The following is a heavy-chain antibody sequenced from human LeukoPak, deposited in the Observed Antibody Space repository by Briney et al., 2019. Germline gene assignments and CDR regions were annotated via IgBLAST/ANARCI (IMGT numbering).Heavy chain of an antibody. Sequence: GGSLRLSCAASGFTFSNAWMNWVRQAPGKGLEWVANIKQDGREKYYVDSVKGRFTISRDNAKNSLYLQMNNLRAEDTAVYYCARVHGGSGSYYDRYYFDYWGQGTLVTVSS. CDR3: ARVHGGSGSYYDRYYFDY. V-gene: IGHV3-7*03. D-gene: IGHD3-10*01. CDR2: IKQDGREK. J-gene: IGHJ4*02. CDR1: GFTFSNAW.